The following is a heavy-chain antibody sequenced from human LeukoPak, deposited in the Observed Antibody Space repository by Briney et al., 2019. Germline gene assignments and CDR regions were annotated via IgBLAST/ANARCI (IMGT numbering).Heavy chain of an antibody. CDR1: GYXFTDFY. J-gene: IGHJ4*02. V-gene: IGHV1-2*02. CDR2: INPNSGGT. D-gene: IGHD3-3*01. CDR3: ARADMSSDYTPNDF. Sequence: ASVKVSCKASGYXFTDFYIHWVRQAPGQGLEWMGWINPNSGGTNYAQRFQGRVALTRDTSISTAYMELSRLRSDDTAVYYCARADMSSDYTPNDFWGQGTLVTVST.